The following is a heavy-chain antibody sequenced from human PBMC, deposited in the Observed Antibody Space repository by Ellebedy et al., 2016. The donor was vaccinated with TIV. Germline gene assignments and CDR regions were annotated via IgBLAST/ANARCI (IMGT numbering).Heavy chain of an antibody. CDR3: ARRRTMVRGIQGFDI. Sequence: MPSETLSLTCTVSGGSISSGAFYWTWIRQQPGKGLEWIGNIFYSGSTYYKSSLKSRVTISVDTSKNQFSLKLSSVTAADTAVYYCARRRTMVRGIQGFDIWGQGTMVTVSS. J-gene: IGHJ3*02. V-gene: IGHV4-30-4*08. CDR2: IFYSGST. CDR1: GGSISSGAFY. D-gene: IGHD3-10*01.